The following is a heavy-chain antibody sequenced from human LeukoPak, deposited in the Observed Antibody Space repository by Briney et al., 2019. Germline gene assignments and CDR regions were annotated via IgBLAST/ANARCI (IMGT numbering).Heavy chain of an antibody. J-gene: IGHJ4*02. CDR3: AKDRSIAAPNNDFFDS. Sequence: PGGSLRLSYSASGFTFNRFYLHWVSQAPGKGLEFVSHISSNGATTYYADSVKGRFTISRDNSKNTLYLQMSSLRADDTAVYYCAKDRSIAAPNNDFFDSWGQGALVTVSS. D-gene: IGHD6-6*01. CDR2: ISSNGATT. V-gene: IGHV3-64D*06. CDR1: GFTFNRFY.